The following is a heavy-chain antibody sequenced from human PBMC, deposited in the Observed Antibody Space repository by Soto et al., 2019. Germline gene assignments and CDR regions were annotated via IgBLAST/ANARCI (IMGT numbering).Heavy chain of an antibody. V-gene: IGHV3-15*07. J-gene: IGHJ3*02. Sequence: WGLLRVSCGASDFTFGNAWRNCVRQAPGKGLEWVGRIKSKTDGGTTDYAAPVKGRFTISRDDSKNTLYLQMNSLKTEDTAVYYCTGGWYFPDAFDIWGQGTMVTVSS. CDR2: IKSKTDGGTT. CDR1: DFTFGNAW. D-gene: IGHD6-19*01. CDR3: TGGWYFPDAFDI.